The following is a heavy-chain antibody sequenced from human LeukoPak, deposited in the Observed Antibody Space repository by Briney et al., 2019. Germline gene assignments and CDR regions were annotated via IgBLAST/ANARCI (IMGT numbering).Heavy chain of an antibody. V-gene: IGHV4-34*01. CDR3: ARDGRRHSGRREAFDY. CDR2: INHSGST. J-gene: IGHJ4*02. CDR1: GGSFSGYY. D-gene: IGHD1-26*01. Sequence: SETLSLTCAVYGGSFSGYYWSWIRQPPGKGLEWIGEINHSGSTNYNPSLKSQVTISVDTSKNQFSLKLSSVTAADTAVYYCARDGRRHSGRREAFDYWGQGTLVTVPS.